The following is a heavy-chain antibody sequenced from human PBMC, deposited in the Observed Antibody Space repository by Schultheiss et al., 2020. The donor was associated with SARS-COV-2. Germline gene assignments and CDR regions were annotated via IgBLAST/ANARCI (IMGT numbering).Heavy chain of an antibody. CDR3: ARDRTGNSGGHFDL. V-gene: IGHV3-30*04. D-gene: IGHD5-12*01. CDR2: ISYDGSNK. J-gene: IGHJ2*01. CDR1: GFTFSSYA. Sequence: GGSLRLSCAASGFTFSSYAMHWVHQAPGKGLEWVAVISYDGSNKYYADSVKGRFTISRDNARNSLYLQMNSLRAEDTAVYYCARDRTGNSGGHFDLWGRGTLVTVSS.